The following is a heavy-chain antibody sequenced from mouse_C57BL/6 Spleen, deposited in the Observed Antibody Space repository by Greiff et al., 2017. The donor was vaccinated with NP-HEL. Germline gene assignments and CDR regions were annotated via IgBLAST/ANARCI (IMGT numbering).Heavy chain of an antibody. CDR1: GYTFNSYG. D-gene: IGHD2-14*01. CDR3: ARRDMRKKTIGENYFDY. Sequence: QVQLQQPGAELVMPGASVKLSCKASGYTFNSYGMHWVKQRPGQGLEWIGEIDPSDSYTNYNQKFKGKSTLTVDKSSSTAYMQLSSLTSEDSAVYYCARRDMRKKTIGENYFDYWGQGTTLTVSS. V-gene: IGHV1-69*01. CDR2: IDPSDSYT. J-gene: IGHJ2*01.